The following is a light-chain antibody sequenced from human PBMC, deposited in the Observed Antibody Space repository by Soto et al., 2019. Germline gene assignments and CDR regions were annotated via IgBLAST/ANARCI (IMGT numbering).Light chain of an antibody. Sequence: DIQMTQSPSSLSASVGDRVTITCRASQSISIYLNWYQQKPGKAPKLLIYAASSLQSGVPSRFSGSGSGTDFTLNINSLQPEDFATCFCQQSYSAPPTFGGGTQVEIQ. J-gene: IGKJ4*01. CDR3: QQSYSAPPT. CDR2: AAS. CDR1: QSISIY. V-gene: IGKV1-39*01.